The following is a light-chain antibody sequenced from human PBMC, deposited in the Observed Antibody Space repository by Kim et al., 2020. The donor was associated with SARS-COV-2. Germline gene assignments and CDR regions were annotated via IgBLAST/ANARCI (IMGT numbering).Light chain of an antibody. CDR1: QYIIKRTNSTNY. CDR2: GTS. Sequence: KATMDCRSRQYIIKRTNSTNYLSWCQQKPGPRPKLLIYGTSTRQSGVPDSSSGSGSGTDFTHTKSSLQAEDVAVYYCKQYYRTPPTFGQGTKLEI. J-gene: IGKJ2*01. V-gene: IGKV4-1*01. CDR3: KQYYRTPPT.